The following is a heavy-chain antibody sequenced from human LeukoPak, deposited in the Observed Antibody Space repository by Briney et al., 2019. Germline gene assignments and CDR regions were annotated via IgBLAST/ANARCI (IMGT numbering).Heavy chain of an antibody. CDR2: INSDGSST. CDR1: GFTFSSYW. J-gene: IGHJ5*02. Sequence: GGSLRLSCAASGFTFSSYWMHWDRQAPGKGLVWVSRINSDGSSTSYADSVKGRFTISRDNAKNTLYLQMNSLRAEDTAVYYCARVDPSPYYDFLLWFDPWGQGTLVTVSS. V-gene: IGHV3-74*01. CDR3: ARVDPSPYYDFLLWFDP. D-gene: IGHD3-3*01.